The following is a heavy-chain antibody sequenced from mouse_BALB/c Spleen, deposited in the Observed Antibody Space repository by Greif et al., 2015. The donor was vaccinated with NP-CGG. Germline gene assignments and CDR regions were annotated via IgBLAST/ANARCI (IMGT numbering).Heavy chain of an antibody. CDR2: IDPENGDT. Sequence: EVQLQQSGAELVRSGASVKLSCTASGFNIKDYYMHWVKQRPEQGLEWIGWIDPENGDTEYAPKFQGKATMTADTSSNTAYLQLSSLTSEDTAVYYCKIGGYYPPDYWGQGTTLTVSS. V-gene: IGHV14-4*02. CDR3: KIGGYYPPDY. J-gene: IGHJ2*01. D-gene: IGHD2-3*01. CDR1: GFNIKDYY.